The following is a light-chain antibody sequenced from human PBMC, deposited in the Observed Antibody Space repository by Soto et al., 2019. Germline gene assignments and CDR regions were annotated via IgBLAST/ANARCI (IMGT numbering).Light chain of an antibody. CDR1: SSDVGGYNY. J-gene: IGLJ1*01. Sequence: QSALTQPRSVSGSPGQSVTISCTGTSSDVGGYNYVSWYQQHPGKAPKLMIYDVNKRPSGVTDRFSGSKSGNTASLTISGLQAEDEADYYCCSYAGSYTLVFGTGTKVTVL. CDR2: DVN. V-gene: IGLV2-11*01. CDR3: CSYAGSYTLV.